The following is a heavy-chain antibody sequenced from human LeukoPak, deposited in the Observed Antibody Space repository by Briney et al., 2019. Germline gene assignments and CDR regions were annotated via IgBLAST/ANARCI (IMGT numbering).Heavy chain of an antibody. Sequence: KPSETLSLTCAVHGGSFSGYYWSWIRQPPGKGLEWIGEINHSGSTNYNPSLQSRVTISVDTSKNQFSLKLSSVTAADTAVYYCARGHGQLAFWGQGTLVTVSS. CDR2: INHSGST. D-gene: IGHD6-6*01. CDR1: GGSFSGYY. CDR3: ARGHGQLAF. J-gene: IGHJ4*02. V-gene: IGHV4-34*01.